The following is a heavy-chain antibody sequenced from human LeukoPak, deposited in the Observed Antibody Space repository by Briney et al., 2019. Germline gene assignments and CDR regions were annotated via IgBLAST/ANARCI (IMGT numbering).Heavy chain of an antibody. CDR3: ATQYCSSTSCYPYWVDY. Sequence: ASVKVSCKASGYTFTSYGISWVRQAPGQGLEWMGWISAYNGNTNYAQKLQGRVTMITDTSTSTAYMELRSLRSDDTAVYYCATQYCSSTSCYPYWVDYWGQGTLVTVSS. CDR2: ISAYNGNT. J-gene: IGHJ4*02. V-gene: IGHV1-18*01. D-gene: IGHD2-2*01. CDR1: GYTFTSYG.